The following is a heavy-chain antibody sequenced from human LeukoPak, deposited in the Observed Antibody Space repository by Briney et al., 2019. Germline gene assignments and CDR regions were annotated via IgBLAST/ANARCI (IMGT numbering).Heavy chain of an antibody. J-gene: IGHJ5*02. D-gene: IGHD1-26*01. CDR2: IYYSGST. Sequence: PSETLSLTCTVSGGSFSSSRYYWGWIRQPPGKGLEWIGSIYYSGSTYYNPSLKSRVTISVDTSKNQLSLKLSSLTAADTAVYYCARHEYSGSYYGLSWFDPWGQGTLVTVSS. V-gene: IGHV4-39*01. CDR1: GGSFSSSRYY. CDR3: ARHEYSGSYYGLSWFDP.